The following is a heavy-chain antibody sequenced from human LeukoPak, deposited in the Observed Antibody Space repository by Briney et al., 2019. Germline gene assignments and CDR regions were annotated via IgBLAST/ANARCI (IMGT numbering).Heavy chain of an antibody. J-gene: IGHJ5*02. CDR1: GVSISSGGFY. D-gene: IGHD4-17*01. CDR3: ARAINSAGDYDL. Sequence: SETLSLTCTVSGVSISSGGFYWSWLRQHPGKGLEWIGYIYYSGSTYYNPSLKSRVTISVDTSKNQFSLKLSSVTAADTAVYYCARAINSAGDYDLWGQGTLVTVSS. CDR2: IYYSGST. V-gene: IGHV4-31*03.